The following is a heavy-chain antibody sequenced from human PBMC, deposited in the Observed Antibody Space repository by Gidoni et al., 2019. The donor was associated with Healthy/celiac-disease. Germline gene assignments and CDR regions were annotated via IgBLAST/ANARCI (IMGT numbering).Heavy chain of an antibody. V-gene: IGHV6-1*01. D-gene: IGHD2-21*01. CDR3: ARNVNDNCGGDCYGDWFDP. Sequence: QVQLQQSGPGLVKPSQTLSLTCAISGDSVSSNSAAWNWIRQSPSRGLEWLGRTYYRSKWYNDYAVSVKRRITINPDTSKNQFSLQLNSVTPEDTAVYYCARNVNDNCGGDCYGDWFDPWGQGTLVTVSS. CDR2: TYYRSKWYN. J-gene: IGHJ5*02. CDR1: GDSVSSNSAA.